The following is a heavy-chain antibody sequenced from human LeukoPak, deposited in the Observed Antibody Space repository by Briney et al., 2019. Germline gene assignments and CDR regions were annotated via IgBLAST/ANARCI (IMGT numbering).Heavy chain of an antibody. CDR2: FDPEDGET. Sequence: GASVKVSCKVSGYTLTELSMHWVRQAPGKGLEWMGGFDPEDGETIYAQKFQGRVTMTEDTSTDTAYMELSSLRSEDTAVYYCATARSQLWWPSIDYWGQGTLVTVSS. V-gene: IGHV1-24*01. CDR1: GYTLTELS. J-gene: IGHJ4*02. CDR3: ATARSQLWWPSIDY. D-gene: IGHD5-18*01.